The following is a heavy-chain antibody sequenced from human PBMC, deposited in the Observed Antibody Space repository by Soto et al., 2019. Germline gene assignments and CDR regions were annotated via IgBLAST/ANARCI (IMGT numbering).Heavy chain of an antibody. Sequence: QVQLVQSGAEVKKPGASVKVSCKASGYTFTSYDINWVRQATGQGLEWMGWMNPNSGNTGYAQKVQGRVTMTRNTPISTAHMELTSLRSEDTAVYYCARLLPDSGGSSDAFDIWGQGTMVTVSS. D-gene: IGHD3-22*01. J-gene: IGHJ3*02. CDR2: MNPNSGNT. CDR1: GYTFTSYD. V-gene: IGHV1-8*01. CDR3: ARLLPDSGGSSDAFDI.